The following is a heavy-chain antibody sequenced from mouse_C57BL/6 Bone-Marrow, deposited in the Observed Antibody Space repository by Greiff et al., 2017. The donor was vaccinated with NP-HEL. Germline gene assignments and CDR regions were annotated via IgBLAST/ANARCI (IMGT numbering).Heavy chain of an antibody. D-gene: IGHD2-4*01. CDR1: GFNIKDDY. V-gene: IGHV14-4*01. Sequence: EVQLQQSGAELVRPGASVKLSCTASGFNIKDDYMHWVKQRPEQGLEWIGWIDPANGDTEYASKFQGKATLTADTSSNTAYLQLSSLTSEDTAVYYCTGGIYYDLFDYWGQGTTLTVSS. CDR2: IDPANGDT. J-gene: IGHJ2*01. CDR3: TGGIYYDLFDY.